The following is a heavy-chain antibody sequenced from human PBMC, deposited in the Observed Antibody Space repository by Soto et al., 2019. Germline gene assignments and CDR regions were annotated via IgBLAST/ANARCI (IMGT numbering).Heavy chain of an antibody. V-gene: IGHV3-33*01. CDR2: IWYDGSNK. J-gene: IGHJ2*01. CDR3: ERDVMVTAMVMGYFDL. Sequence: QVQLVESGGGVVQPGRSLRLSCAASGFTFSSYGMHWVRQAPGKGLEWVAVIWYDGSNKYYADSVKGRFTISRDNSKKTLYLQMNRLRAEDTAVYYWERDVMVTAMVMGYFDLWGRGTLVTVSS. CDR1: GFTFSSYG. D-gene: IGHD2-21*02.